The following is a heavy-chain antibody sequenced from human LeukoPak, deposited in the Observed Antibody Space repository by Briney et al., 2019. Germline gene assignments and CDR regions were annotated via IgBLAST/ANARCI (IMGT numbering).Heavy chain of an antibody. D-gene: IGHD2-21*02. Sequence: GASVKVSCKASGFSFTSSAVQWVRQARGQRLEWVGWIVVGSGNTKYAQKLQERVTITRDMSTSTAYMELSSLRSEDTAVYYCATDRGYCGGDCLDVWGQGTTVTVSS. CDR2: IVVGSGNT. V-gene: IGHV1-58*01. CDR3: ATDRGYCGGDCLDV. J-gene: IGHJ6*02. CDR1: GFSFTSSA.